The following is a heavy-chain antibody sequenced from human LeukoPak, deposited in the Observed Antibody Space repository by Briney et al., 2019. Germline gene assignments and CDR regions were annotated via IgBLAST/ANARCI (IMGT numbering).Heavy chain of an antibody. CDR3: AREGPADSSGNFDY. CDR2: IYYSGST. V-gene: IGHV4-59*01. J-gene: IGHJ4*02. CDR1: GGSISSYY. Sequence: SETLSLTCTVSGGSISSYYWSWIRQPPGKGLEWIGYIYYSGSTNYNPSLKSRVTISVDTSKNQFSLKLSSVTAADTAVYYCAREGPADSSGNFDYWGQGTLVTVSS. D-gene: IGHD3-22*01.